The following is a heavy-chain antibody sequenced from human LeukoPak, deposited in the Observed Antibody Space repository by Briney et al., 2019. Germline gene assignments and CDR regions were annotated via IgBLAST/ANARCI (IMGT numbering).Heavy chain of an antibody. V-gene: IGHV3-30-3*01. CDR3: ARDSKIYGFDY. J-gene: IGHJ4*02. CDR2: ISYDGSNK. D-gene: IGHD4-17*01. CDR1: GFTFSSYA. Sequence: GGSLRLSCAASGFTFSSYAMHWVRQAPGKGLEWVAVISYDGSNKYYADSVKGRFTISRDNSKNTLYLQMNSLRAEDTAVYYCARDSKIYGFDYWGQGTLVTVFS.